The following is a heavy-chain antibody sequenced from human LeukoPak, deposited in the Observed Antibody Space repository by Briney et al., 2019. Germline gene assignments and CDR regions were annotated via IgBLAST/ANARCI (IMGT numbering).Heavy chain of an antibody. J-gene: IGHJ4*02. Sequence: PGGSLRLSCAASGLTFSSYAMSWVRQAPGKGLEWVANIKEDGSEIYYVDSVKGRFTISRDNAKNSLYLQMNSLRAEDTAVYYCTRQGYGYWGQGTLVTVSS. CDR2: IKEDGSEI. CDR1: GLTFSSYA. CDR3: TRQGYGY. D-gene: IGHD5-18*01. V-gene: IGHV3-7*01.